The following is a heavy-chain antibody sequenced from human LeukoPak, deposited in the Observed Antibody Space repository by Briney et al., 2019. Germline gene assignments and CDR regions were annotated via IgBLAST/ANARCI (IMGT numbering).Heavy chain of an antibody. CDR2: INPNSGGT. V-gene: IGHV1-2*02. Sequence: GASVKVSCKASGYTFTGYYMHWVRQAPGQGLEWMGWINPNSGGTNYAQKFQGRVTMTRDTSISTAYMELSRLRSDDTAVYYCARGGASFLNWNYRWFDPWGQGTLITVSS. CDR1: GYTFTGYY. J-gene: IGHJ5*02. D-gene: IGHD1-7*01. CDR3: ARGGASFLNWNYRWFDP.